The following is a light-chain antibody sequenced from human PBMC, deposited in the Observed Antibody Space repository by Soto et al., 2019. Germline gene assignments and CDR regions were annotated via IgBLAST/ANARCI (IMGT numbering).Light chain of an antibody. V-gene: IGLV2-14*03. CDR2: DVS. Sequence: QSALTQPASVSASPGQSITISCTGTSSDVGSYNFVSWYQQHPGKAPKLMIFDVSVRPSGVSNRFSGSKSGNTASLTISGLQAEDEAHYSCSSYTTASTAIFGGGTKLTVL. CDR1: SSDVGSYNF. CDR3: SSYTTASTAI. J-gene: IGLJ2*01.